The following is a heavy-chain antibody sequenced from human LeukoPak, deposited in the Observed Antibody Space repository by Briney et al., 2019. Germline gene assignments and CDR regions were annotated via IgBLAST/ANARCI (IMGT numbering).Heavy chain of an antibody. CDR1: GGSFTGYY. Sequence: SQTLSLTYAVYGGSFTGYYWSWISHPPGNGLEWIGEINHSGSTNYHPSLKSGAPISVATPKNQLSLRLTSVTAADTAVYFCVARVEWGIYGSGRPDTFDIWGQGTMVTVSS. V-gene: IGHV4-34*01. CDR2: INHSGST. J-gene: IGHJ3*02. CDR3: VARVEWGIYGSGRPDTFDI. D-gene: IGHD3-10*01.